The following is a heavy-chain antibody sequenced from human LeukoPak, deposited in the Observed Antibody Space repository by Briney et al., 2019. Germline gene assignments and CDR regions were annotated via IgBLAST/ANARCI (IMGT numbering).Heavy chain of an antibody. Sequence: GGSLRLSCAASGFTFSSYGMHWVRQAPGKGLEWVAVISYDGSNKYYADSVKGRFTISRDNSKNTLYLQMNSLRAEDTAVYYCAKNAIAVAGFFDYWGQGTLVTVSS. CDR1: GFTFSSYG. CDR3: AKNAIAVAGFFDY. CDR2: ISYDGSNK. D-gene: IGHD6-19*01. J-gene: IGHJ4*02. V-gene: IGHV3-30*18.